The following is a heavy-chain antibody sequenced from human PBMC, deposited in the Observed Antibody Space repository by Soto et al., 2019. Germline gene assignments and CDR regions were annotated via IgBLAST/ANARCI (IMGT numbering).Heavy chain of an antibody. V-gene: IGHV3-23*01. D-gene: IGHD3-22*01. CDR3: AREARYDRGVYHYEGIDY. CDR2: FSAGGDYR. J-gene: IGHJ4*02. Sequence: EVQLLQSGGGLAQPGGSLTLSCAASGFSFSDYSMNWVRRAPGKGLEWVSAFSAGGDYRHYADSVKGRFTISRDNSKKTLFLQMNSLRAEDTARYYCAREARYDRGVYHYEGIDYWGQGTLVTVSS. CDR1: GFSFSDYS.